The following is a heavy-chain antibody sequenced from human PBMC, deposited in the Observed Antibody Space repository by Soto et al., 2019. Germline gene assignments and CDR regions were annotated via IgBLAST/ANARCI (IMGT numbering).Heavy chain of an antibody. CDR3: ARQTMIRGVIFDS. Sequence: ASVKVSCKASGYTFTTYAVHWVRQAPGQRLEWMGWINAGNGNTKYSQKFQGRVTITRDTSASTAHMDLSSLRSEDTAVYYCARQTMIRGVIFDSWGQGTLVTVSS. CDR1: GYTFTTYA. CDR2: INAGNGNT. J-gene: IGHJ4*02. V-gene: IGHV1-3*01. D-gene: IGHD3-10*01.